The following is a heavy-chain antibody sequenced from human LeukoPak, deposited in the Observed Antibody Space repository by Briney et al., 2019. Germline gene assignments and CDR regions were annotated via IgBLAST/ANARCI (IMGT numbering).Heavy chain of an antibody. CDR2: MNPNSGNT. CDR3: ARGKYDLWSGSFDFDY. Sequence: ASVKVSCKASGYTFTSYDINWVRQATGQGLEWMGWMNPNSGNTGYAQKFQGRVTMTRNTSISTAYMELSSLRSEDTAVYYCARGKYDLWSGSFDFDYWGQGTLVTVSS. V-gene: IGHV1-8*01. CDR1: GYTFTSYD. J-gene: IGHJ4*02. D-gene: IGHD3-3*01.